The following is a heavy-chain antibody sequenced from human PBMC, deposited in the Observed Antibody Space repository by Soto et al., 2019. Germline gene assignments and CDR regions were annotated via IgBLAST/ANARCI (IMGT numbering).Heavy chain of an antibody. CDR2: IWYDGSNK. J-gene: IGHJ4*02. Sequence: GGSLRLSCAASGFTFSSYGMHWVRQAPGKGLEWVAVIWYDGSNKYYADSVKGRFTISRDNSKNTLYLQMNSLRAEDTAVYYCAREGYYYHSSGYYPFDYWGQGTLVTVSS. D-gene: IGHD3-22*01. V-gene: IGHV3-33*01. CDR1: GFTFSSYG. CDR3: AREGYYYHSSGYYPFDY.